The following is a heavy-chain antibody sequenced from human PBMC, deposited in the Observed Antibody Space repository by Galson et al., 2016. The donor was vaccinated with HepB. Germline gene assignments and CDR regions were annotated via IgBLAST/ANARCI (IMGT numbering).Heavy chain of an antibody. V-gene: IGHV3-23*01. CDR3: ARDEGGYSYFDY. CDR1: GFTFSNYA. CDR2: LSGSGRTT. J-gene: IGHJ4*02. Sequence: SLRLSCAASGFTFSNYAMTWVRQAPGKGLEWVSSLSGSGRTTDYADSVKGRFTISRDNSKNTLYLQMNSLTIEDTAVYYCARDEGGYSYFDYWGQGNLVTVSS. D-gene: IGHD4-23*01.